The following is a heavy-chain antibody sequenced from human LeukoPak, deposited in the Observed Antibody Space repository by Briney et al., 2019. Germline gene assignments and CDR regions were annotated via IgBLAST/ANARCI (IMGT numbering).Heavy chain of an antibody. V-gene: IGHV3-23*01. CDR3: AKPDRLTGAFDY. Sequence: GGSLRLSCAASGFTFSSYAMSWVRQAPGKGLEWVSAISGSGGSTYYADSVKGRFTISRDNSKNTLYLQMNSLRAEDTAVNYCAKPDRLTGAFDYWGQGTLVTVSS. J-gene: IGHJ4*02. CDR2: ISGSGGST. CDR1: GFTFSSYA. D-gene: IGHD1-26*01.